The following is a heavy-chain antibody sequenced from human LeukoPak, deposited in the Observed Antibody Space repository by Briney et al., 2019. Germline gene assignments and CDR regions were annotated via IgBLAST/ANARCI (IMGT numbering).Heavy chain of an antibody. V-gene: IGHV3-7*01. CDR3: GRHGGAFEI. Sequence: PGGSLRLSCAASGFTFSTYWMSWVRQAPGKGLEWVANIKQDGSEKDYVDSVKGRFTISRDNVKNSLYLQMNSLRVEDTAVYYCGRHGGAFEIWGQGTMVTVSS. J-gene: IGHJ3*02. CDR1: GFTFSTYW. CDR2: IKQDGSEK.